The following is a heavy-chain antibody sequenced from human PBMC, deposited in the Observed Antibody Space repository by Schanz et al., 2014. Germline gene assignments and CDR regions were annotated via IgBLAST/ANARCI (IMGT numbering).Heavy chain of an antibody. D-gene: IGHD3-3*01. CDR2: ISSGGGST. CDR1: GFTASSHS. CDR3: VRDSFFAFDY. Sequence: EVQLVESGGGLVKPGGSLRLSCGVSGFTASSHSMNWVRQAPGKGLEWVSSISSGGGSTYYAYSVKGRFTISRDYPKITLYLHMNSLRAEYTAVYYYVRDSFFAFDYWGQGTLVTVPS. J-gene: IGHJ4*02. V-gene: IGHV3-21*01.